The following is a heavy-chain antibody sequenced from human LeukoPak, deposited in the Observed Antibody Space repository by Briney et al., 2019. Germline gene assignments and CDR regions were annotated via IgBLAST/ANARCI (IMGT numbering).Heavy chain of an antibody. CDR3: ARGGNTNWGFPRFDY. CDR1: GGSISSYY. D-gene: IGHD7-27*01. CDR2: IYYSGST. J-gene: IGHJ4*02. Sequence: SETLSLTCTVSGGSISSYYWSWIRQPPGKGLEWIGYIYYSGSTNYNPSLKSRVTISVDTSKNQFSLKLSSVTAADTAVYYCARGGNTNWGFPRFDYWGQGTLVTVSS. V-gene: IGHV4-59*01.